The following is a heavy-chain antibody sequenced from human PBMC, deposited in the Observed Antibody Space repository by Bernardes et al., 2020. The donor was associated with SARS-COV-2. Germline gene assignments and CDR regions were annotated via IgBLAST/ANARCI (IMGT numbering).Heavy chain of an antibody. V-gene: IGHV3-15*07. CDR2: IKRKTDGGTT. Sequence: VGSLRLSCAASGFTFGNAWMNWVRQAPGKGLEWVGHIKRKTDGGTTDYAAPVKGRFTISGDDSKNTMTLQMNSLKTEDTAVYYCTTGAEIYYGRSGFTYYFDYWGQGTLV. J-gene: IGHJ4*02. D-gene: IGHD3-22*01. CDR3: TTGAEIYYGRSGFTYYFDY. CDR1: GFTFGNAW.